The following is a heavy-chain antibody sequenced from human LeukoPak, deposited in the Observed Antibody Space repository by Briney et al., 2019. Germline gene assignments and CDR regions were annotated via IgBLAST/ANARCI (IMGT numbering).Heavy chain of an antibody. Sequence: SVKVSCKASGGTFSSYAISWVRQAPGQGLEWMGGIIPIFGTANYAQKFQGRVTITADKSTSTAYMELSSLRSEDTAVYYCARDKSTTVTLNDWFDPWGQGTLVTVSS. CDR1: GGTFSSYA. CDR3: ARDKSTTVTLNDWFDP. D-gene: IGHD4-17*01. V-gene: IGHV1-69*06. CDR2: IIPIFGTA. J-gene: IGHJ5*02.